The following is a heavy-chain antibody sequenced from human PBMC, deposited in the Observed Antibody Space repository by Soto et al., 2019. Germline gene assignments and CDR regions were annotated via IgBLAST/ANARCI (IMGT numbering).Heavy chain of an antibody. Sequence: EVQLLDSGGGMVQPGGSLRLSCTASGFTFSDYAMSWVRQPPGKGLEWVSVISAGGSTYYADYVKVRFTVSRANSKNTRYLQMNSRRAEDTAVYYCANVPIWCSSTSCYTEGFDYWGQGTLVTVSS. CDR1: GFTFSDYA. CDR3: ANVPIWCSSTSCYTEGFDY. D-gene: IGHD2-2*02. J-gene: IGHJ4*02. V-gene: IGHV3-23*01. CDR2: ISAGGST.